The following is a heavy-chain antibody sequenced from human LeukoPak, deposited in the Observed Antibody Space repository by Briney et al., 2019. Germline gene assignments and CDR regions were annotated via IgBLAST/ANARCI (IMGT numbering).Heavy chain of an antibody. CDR2: ISSSSSYI. V-gene: IGHV3-21*01. D-gene: IGHD2-2*01. CDR1: GFTFSSYS. Sequence: GGSLRLSCAASGFTFSSYSMNWVRQAPGKGLEWFSSISSSSSYIYYADSVKGRFTISRDNAKNSLYLQMNSLRAEDTAVYYCARVRSSTTPYYYYGMDVWGQGTTVTVSS. CDR3: ARVRSSTTPYYYYGMDV. J-gene: IGHJ6*02.